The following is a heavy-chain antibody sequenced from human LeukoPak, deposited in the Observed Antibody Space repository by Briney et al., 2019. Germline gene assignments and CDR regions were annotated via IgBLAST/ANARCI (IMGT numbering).Heavy chain of an antibody. D-gene: IGHD4-17*01. CDR1: GGTFSSYA. CDR2: IIPILGIA. Sequence: SVKVSCKASGGTFSSYAISWVRQAPGQGLEWMGRIIPILGIANYAQKFQGRVTITADKSTSTAYMELSSLRSEDTAVYYCARDLNGDYGGYDYWGQGTLVTVSS. V-gene: IGHV1-69*04. J-gene: IGHJ4*02. CDR3: ARDLNGDYGGYDY.